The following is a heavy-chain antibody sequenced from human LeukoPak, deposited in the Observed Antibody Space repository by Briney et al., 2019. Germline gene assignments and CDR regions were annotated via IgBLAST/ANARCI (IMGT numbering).Heavy chain of an antibody. CDR2: ISVTAVDI. CDR1: EFTFSNYA. CDR3: AKDPNGDYIGAFDG. Sequence: GGSLRLSCAAYEFTFSNYALTWVRQAPGKGLEWVSSISVTAVDINYADSVQGRFTIFRDNSKNTLYLQMSNLRAEDTAVYYCAKDPNGDYIGAFDGWGQGTMVTVSS. V-gene: IGHV3-23*01. J-gene: IGHJ3*01. D-gene: IGHD4-17*01.